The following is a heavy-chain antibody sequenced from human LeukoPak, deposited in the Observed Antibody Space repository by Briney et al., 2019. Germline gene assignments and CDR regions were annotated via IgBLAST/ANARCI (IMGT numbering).Heavy chain of an antibody. CDR1: GGSLSSNY. Sequence: PSETLSLTCTVSGGSLSSNYWSWIRQPPGKGLEWIGYIYYSGSTNYNPSLKSRVTISVDTSKNQFSLKLSSVTAADTAVYYCARGVCSGGRCYLSLNYWGQGTLVTVSS. CDR2: IYYSGST. V-gene: IGHV4-59*01. CDR3: ARGVCSGGRCYLSLNY. J-gene: IGHJ4*02. D-gene: IGHD2-15*01.